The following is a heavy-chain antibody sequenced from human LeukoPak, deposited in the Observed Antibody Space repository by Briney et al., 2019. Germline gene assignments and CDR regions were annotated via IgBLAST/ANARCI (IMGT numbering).Heavy chain of an antibody. CDR1: GFTFSDYY. V-gene: IGHV3-11*01. CDR3: ARDSTSVGAFDP. Sequence: GGSLRLSCAASGFTFSDYYMSWIRQAPGKGREWVSYISSSGSTKYYADSVKGRFTVSRDNAKNSLDLQMNSLRADDTAVYYCARDSTSVGAFDPWGQGALVTVSS. J-gene: IGHJ5*02. CDR2: ISSSGSTK.